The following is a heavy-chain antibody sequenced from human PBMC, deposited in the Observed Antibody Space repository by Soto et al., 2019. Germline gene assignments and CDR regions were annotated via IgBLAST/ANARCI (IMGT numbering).Heavy chain of an antibody. CDR1: GGSISSGGYA. CDR3: SRGPPLGF. V-gene: IGHV4-30-2*01. Sequence: QLQLQESGSGLVKPSQTLSLTCAVYGGSISSGGYAWSWIRQPPGKGLECIGYIYHSVSTYYNPSLKSRVTISVDRSKNQFSLKLSTVTAADTAVYYCSRGPPLGFWGQGTLVTVSS. J-gene: IGHJ4*02. CDR2: IYHSVST.